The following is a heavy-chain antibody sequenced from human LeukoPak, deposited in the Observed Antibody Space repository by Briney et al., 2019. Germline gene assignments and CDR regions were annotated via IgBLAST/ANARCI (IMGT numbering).Heavy chain of an antibody. D-gene: IGHD4-23*01. CDR1: GLDFSGSS. Sequence: PGGSLRLSCTASGLDFSGSSMAWVRQAPGKGLEGVSAITSIDITYYTDSLRGRFTISRDNSRNTLYLQMNSLRVEDTAVYYCVEGLRWSDYWGQGTLVTVSS. CDR2: ITSIDIT. CDR3: VEGLRWSDY. J-gene: IGHJ4*02. V-gene: IGHV3-23*01.